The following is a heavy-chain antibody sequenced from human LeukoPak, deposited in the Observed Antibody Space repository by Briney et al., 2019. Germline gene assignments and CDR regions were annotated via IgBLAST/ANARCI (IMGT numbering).Heavy chain of an antibody. CDR3: AKDRQWLVRFAFDI. J-gene: IGHJ3*02. D-gene: IGHD6-19*01. V-gene: IGHV3-23*01. CDR2: LSGSGGST. CDR1: GLTFSTYG. Sequence: GGSLRLSCAASGLTFSTYGMSWVRQAPGKGLEGVSSLSGSGGSTYYADSVKGRFTISRDNSKNTLYLQMNSLRAEDTAVYYCAKDRQWLVRFAFDIWGQGTMVTVSS.